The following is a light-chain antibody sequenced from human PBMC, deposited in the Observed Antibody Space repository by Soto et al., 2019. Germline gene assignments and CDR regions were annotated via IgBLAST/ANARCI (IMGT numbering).Light chain of an antibody. CDR1: QGISNY. V-gene: IGKV1-27*01. Sequence: DIQMTQSPSSLSASVGDRVTITCRASQGISNYLVWYQQKQGKVPKLLIDAASTLQSGVPSRFSGSGSGTDFTLTISSLQPEDGATYYCQNYNGAPWTFGQGTKVEIK. J-gene: IGKJ1*01. CDR3: QNYNGAPWT. CDR2: AAS.